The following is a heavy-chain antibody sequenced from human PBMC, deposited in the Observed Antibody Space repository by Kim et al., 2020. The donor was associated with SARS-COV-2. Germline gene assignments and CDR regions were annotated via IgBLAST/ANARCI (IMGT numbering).Heavy chain of an antibody. J-gene: IGHJ4*02. CDR2: ISSSSSYT. Sequence: GGSLRLSCAASGFTFSDYYMSWIRQAPGKGLEWVSYISSSSSYTNYADSVKGRFTISRDNAKNSLYLQMNSLRAEDTAVYYCAREWYYGSGSYDYWGQGTLVTVSS. CDR1: GFTFSDYY. V-gene: IGHV3-11*05. CDR3: AREWYYGSGSYDY. D-gene: IGHD3-10*01.